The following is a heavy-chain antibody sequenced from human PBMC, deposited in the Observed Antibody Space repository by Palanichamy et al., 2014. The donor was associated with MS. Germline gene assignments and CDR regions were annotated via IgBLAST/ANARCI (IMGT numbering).Heavy chain of an antibody. Sequence: EVQLVESGGGLVQPGGSLRLSCAASGFTFSSYWMSWVRQAPGKGLEWVANIKQDGSEKYYVDSVKGRFTISRDNAKNSLYLQMNSLRAEDTAVYYCAGEPWDDYYDSSGYYVLQHFDYWGQGTLVTVSS. D-gene: IGHD3-22*01. CDR2: IKQDGSEK. J-gene: IGHJ4*02. CDR3: AGEPWDDYYDSSGYYVLQHFDY. CDR1: GFTFSSYW. V-gene: IGHV3-7*03.